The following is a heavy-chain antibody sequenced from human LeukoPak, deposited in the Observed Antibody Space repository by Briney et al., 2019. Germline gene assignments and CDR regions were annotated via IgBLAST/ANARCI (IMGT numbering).Heavy chain of an antibody. CDR2: ISGSGGTT. J-gene: IGHJ4*02. V-gene: IGHV3-23*01. CDR1: GFTFSSYA. D-gene: IGHD6-6*01. CDR3: AKGVGSSYYFDY. Sequence: PGGSLRLSCAASGFTFSSYAMSWVRQAPGKGLEWVSAISGSGGTTYYADYVKGRFTISRDNSNNSLFVQMNSLRAEDTAVYYCAKGVGSSYYFDYWGQGTLVTVSS.